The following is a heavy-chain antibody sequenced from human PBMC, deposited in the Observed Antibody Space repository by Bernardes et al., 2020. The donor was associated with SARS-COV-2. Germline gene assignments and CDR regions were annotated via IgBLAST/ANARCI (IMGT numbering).Heavy chain of an antibody. CDR1: GGAISIYY. CDR3: ARAAGGGDDSSGYYYGYWFDP. Sequence: TLSLTFTCSGGAISIYYCGWIRPPAGKGLEWIGRINTSGSTNYNPSLKSRVTMSVDTSKNQFSLKLSSVTAADTAVYYCARAAGGGDDSSGYYYGYWFDPWGQGTLVTVSS. CDR2: INTSGST. V-gene: IGHV4-4*07. J-gene: IGHJ5*02. D-gene: IGHD3-22*01.